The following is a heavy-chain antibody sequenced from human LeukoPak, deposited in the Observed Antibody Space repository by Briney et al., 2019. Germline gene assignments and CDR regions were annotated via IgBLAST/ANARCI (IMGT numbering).Heavy chain of an antibody. Sequence: SETLSLTCTASGGSISSGGYYWSWIRQHPGKGLEWIGYIYYTGTTDSNPSLKSRVTISLDTSKNQFSLNLSSVTAADTAVYYCARRWVYDKRAFDAWGQGTMVTVSS. J-gene: IGHJ3*01. CDR3: ARRWVYDKRAFDA. CDR1: GGSISSGGYY. V-gene: IGHV4-31*03. CDR2: IYYTGTT. D-gene: IGHD3-16*01.